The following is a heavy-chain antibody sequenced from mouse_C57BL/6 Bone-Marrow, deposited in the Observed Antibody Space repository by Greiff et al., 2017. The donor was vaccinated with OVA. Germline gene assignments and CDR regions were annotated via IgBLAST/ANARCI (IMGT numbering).Heavy chain of an antibody. V-gene: IGHV8-8*01. CDR3: ARIDDYDDGDWYFDV. Sequence: QVTLKVSGPGILQPSQTLSLTCSFSGFSLSTFGMGVGWIRQPSGKGLEWLAPIWWDDDKYYNPALKSRLTLSKDTSKNQVFLKLANVDTADTATYYCARIDDYDDGDWYFDVWGTGTTVTVSS. D-gene: IGHD2-4*01. J-gene: IGHJ1*03. CDR2: IWWDDDK. CDR1: GFSLSTFGMG.